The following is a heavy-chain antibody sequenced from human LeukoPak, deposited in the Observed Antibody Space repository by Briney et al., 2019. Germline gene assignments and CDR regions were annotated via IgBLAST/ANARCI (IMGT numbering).Heavy chain of an antibody. V-gene: IGHV4-59*01. CDR3: ARTGDGYNYYNYYYMDV. CDR1: GGSISSYY. Sequence: PSETLSLTCTVSGGSISSYYWSWIRQPPGKGLEWIGYIYYSVRTNYNPSLKSRVTISVDMPNNQFSLKMSSVTAADTAVYYCARTGDGYNYYNYYYMDVWGKGTTVTVTS. D-gene: IGHD5-24*01. CDR2: IYYSVRT. J-gene: IGHJ6*03.